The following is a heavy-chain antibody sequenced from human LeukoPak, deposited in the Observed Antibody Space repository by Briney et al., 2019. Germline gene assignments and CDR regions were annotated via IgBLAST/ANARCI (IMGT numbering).Heavy chain of an antibody. CDR2: ISAYNGNT. D-gene: IGHD3-22*01. V-gene: IGHV1-18*01. J-gene: IGHJ4*02. CDR1: GYTFTSYG. Sequence: RASVKVSCKASGYTFTSYGISWVRQAPGQGLEWMGWISAYNGNTNYAQKLQGRVTMTTDTSTSTAYMELRSLRSDDTAVYYCARDGRYYDSSGYYASDYWGQGTLVTVSS. CDR3: ARDGRYYDSSGYYASDY.